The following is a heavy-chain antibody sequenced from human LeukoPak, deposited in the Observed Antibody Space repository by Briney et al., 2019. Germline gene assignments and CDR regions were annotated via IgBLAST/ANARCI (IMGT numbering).Heavy chain of an antibody. J-gene: IGHJ4*02. CDR2: MHYSGNT. CDR1: GGSISSGHYW. D-gene: IGHD2-15*01. CDR3: VRQRGVGSWSFDY. V-gene: IGHV4-39*01. Sequence: PSETLSLTCTVSGGSISSGHYWWGWIRQPPGKGLDWIGSMHYSGNTHYNPSLQSRVTVSVDTSKNQFSLKLTSVTAADTAVYYCVRQRGVGSWSFDYWGQGNLVTVSS.